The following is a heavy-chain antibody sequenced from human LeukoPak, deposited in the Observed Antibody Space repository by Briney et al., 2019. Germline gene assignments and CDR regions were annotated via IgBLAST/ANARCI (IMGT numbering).Heavy chain of an antibody. Sequence: SETLSLTCTVSGGSISSYYWSWIRQPPGKGLEWIGYIYYSGSTNYNPSLKSRVTISVDTSKNQFSLKLSSVTAADTAVYYCASLIGWYSSSGIDYWGQGTLVTVSS. CDR3: ASLIGWYSSSGIDY. V-gene: IGHV4-59*01. J-gene: IGHJ4*02. CDR1: GGSISSYY. D-gene: IGHD6-13*01. CDR2: IYYSGST.